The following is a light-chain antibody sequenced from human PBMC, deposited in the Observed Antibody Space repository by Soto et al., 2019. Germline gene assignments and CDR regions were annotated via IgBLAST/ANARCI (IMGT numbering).Light chain of an antibody. V-gene: IGLV2-23*02. CDR3: SSYAGSRWV. Sequence: QSALTQPASVSGSPGQSITISCSGTTSDVGIYNLVSWYQQHPGKAPKLVIYEVDKRTSGVSNRFSGSRSVNTASLTISGRQSEDEADYYCSSYAGSRWVFGGGTKLTVL. J-gene: IGLJ3*02. CDR1: TSDVGIYNL. CDR2: EVD.